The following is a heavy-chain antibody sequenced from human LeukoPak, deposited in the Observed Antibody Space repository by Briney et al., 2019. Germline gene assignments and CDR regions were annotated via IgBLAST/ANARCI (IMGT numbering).Heavy chain of an antibody. CDR3: ARESAAAGRPLDY. J-gene: IGHJ4*02. CDR2: ISSSSSTI. CDR1: GFSFSSYS. Sequence: PGGSLRLSCAASGFSFSSYSMNWVRQAPGKGLEWVSYISSSSSTIYYADSVKGRFTISRDNAKNSLYLQMNSLRAEDTAVYYCARESAAAGRPLDYWGQGTLVTVSS. V-gene: IGHV3-48*04. D-gene: IGHD6-13*01.